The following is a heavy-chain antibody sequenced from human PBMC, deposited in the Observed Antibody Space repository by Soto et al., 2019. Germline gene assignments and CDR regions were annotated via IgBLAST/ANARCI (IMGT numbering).Heavy chain of an antibody. CDR3: ARSYCDYVPYYHYMDV. CDR2: VVPKLGSI. Sequence: ASVKVSCKAPGGTFSRYTINWVRQAPGQGLEWMGRVVPKLGSINFTRKFQGRVTMTADKSTSTAYMELSSLRSEDTAVYYCARSYCDYVPYYHYMDVWGKGTSVTVSS. J-gene: IGHJ6*03. D-gene: IGHD4-17*01. V-gene: IGHV1-69*02. CDR1: GGTFSRYT.